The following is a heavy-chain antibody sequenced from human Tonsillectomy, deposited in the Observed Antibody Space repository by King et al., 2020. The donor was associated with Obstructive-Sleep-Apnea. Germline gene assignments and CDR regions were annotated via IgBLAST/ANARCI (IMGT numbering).Heavy chain of an antibody. V-gene: IGHV5-51*01. D-gene: IGHD2-8*02. CDR1: GYTFTKYW. J-gene: IGHJ3*02. CDR2: IYPGDSDT. CDR3: AISRVTTVGGVFDI. Sequence: QLVQSGAEVKKPGESLKISCKTSGYTFTKYWIGWVRQVPGKGLEWMGMIYPGDSDTRYGPSLQVQFTISDDKSISTTFVQWSSLKASDTAMYYCAISRVTTVGGVFDIWGQGTMVTVS.